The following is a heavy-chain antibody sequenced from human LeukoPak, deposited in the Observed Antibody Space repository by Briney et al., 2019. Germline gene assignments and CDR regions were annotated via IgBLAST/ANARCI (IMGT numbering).Heavy chain of an antibody. CDR1: GYTFTSYG. J-gene: IGHJ4*01. V-gene: IGHV1-18*01. Sequence: ASVTVSCKASGYTFTSYGISWVRQAPGQGLEWMGRISAYNGNTNYAQKFQGRVTMTTDTSTSTAYMELRSLRSDGTAFYYCARVDPYDSRGCKGDFWGQGTLVTVSS. CDR3: ARVDPYDSRGCKGDF. D-gene: IGHD3-22*01. CDR2: ISAYNGNT.